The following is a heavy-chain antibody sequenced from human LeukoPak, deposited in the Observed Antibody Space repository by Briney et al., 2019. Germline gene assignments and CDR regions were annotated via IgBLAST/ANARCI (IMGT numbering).Heavy chain of an antibody. V-gene: IGHV4-61*08. CDR3: ARAHPRPRFGDPEAFDI. D-gene: IGHD3-10*01. CDR1: GGSISSGGYS. CDR2: IYYSGST. J-gene: IGHJ3*02. Sequence: PSQTLSLTCAVSGGSISSGGYSWSWIRQPPGKGLEWIGYIYYSGSTNYNPSLKSRVTISVDTSKNQFSLKLSSVTAADTAVYYCARAHPRPRFGDPEAFDIWGQGTMVTVSS.